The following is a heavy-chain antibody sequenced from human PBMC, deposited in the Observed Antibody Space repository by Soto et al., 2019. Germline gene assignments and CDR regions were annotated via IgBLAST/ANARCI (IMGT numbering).Heavy chain of an antibody. Sequence: SVKVSCKASGGTFSSYAISWVRQAPGQGLEWMGGIIPIFGTANYAQKFQGRVTITADESTSTAYMELSSPRSEDTAVYYCARGHVDTAMVTDAFDIWGQGTMVTVSS. V-gene: IGHV1-69*13. CDR3: ARGHVDTAMVTDAFDI. J-gene: IGHJ3*02. CDR2: IIPIFGTA. D-gene: IGHD5-18*01. CDR1: GGTFSSYA.